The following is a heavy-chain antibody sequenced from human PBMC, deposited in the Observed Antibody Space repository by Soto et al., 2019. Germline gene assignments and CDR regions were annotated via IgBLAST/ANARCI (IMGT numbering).Heavy chain of an antibody. J-gene: IGHJ5*02. Sequence: EVKLVESGGGLVQPGGSLRLSCAASGFTFSTYWMSWVRQAPGKGLEWVANIKEDGSARSYVDSVKGRFPISRDNAKNARYLQMNSLRAEDTAVYHCARDRGRGVECFGPGYSSYFDPWGQGTLVTVSS. CDR1: GFTFSTYW. D-gene: IGHD3-10*01. CDR3: ARDRGRGVECFGPGYSSYFDP. CDR2: IKEDGSAR. V-gene: IGHV3-7*01.